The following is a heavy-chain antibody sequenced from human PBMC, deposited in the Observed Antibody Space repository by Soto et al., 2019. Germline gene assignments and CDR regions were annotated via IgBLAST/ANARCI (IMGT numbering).Heavy chain of an antibody. CDR1: GGTFSSYA. Sequence: QVQLVQSGAEVKKPGSSVKVSCKASGGTFSSYAISWVRQAPGPGLEWMGGIIPSFGTANYAQKFQGRVTITADESTSTAYMELSSLRSEDTAVYYCARDRDYCGGDCYLFDYWGQGTLVTVSS. CDR2: IIPSFGTA. D-gene: IGHD2-21*02. J-gene: IGHJ4*02. V-gene: IGHV1-69*01. CDR3: ARDRDYCGGDCYLFDY.